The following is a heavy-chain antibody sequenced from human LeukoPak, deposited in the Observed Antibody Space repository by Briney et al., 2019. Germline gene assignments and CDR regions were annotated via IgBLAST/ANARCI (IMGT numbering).Heavy chain of an antibody. V-gene: IGHV6-1*01. Sequence: SQTLSLTCAISGDSFSSNSAAWNWIRQSPSRGLEWLGRTYYRSKWYNDYAVSVKSRITINPDTSKNQFSLQLNSVTPEDTAEYFCAGTTDYSSFLAFWGQGTLVTVSS. CDR3: AGTTDYSSFLAF. CDR1: GDSFSSNSAA. D-gene: IGHD4-11*01. J-gene: IGHJ4*02. CDR2: TYYRSKWYN.